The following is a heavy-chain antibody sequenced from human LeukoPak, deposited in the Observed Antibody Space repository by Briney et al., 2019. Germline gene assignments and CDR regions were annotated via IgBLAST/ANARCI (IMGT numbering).Heavy chain of an antibody. J-gene: IGHJ4*02. CDR1: GFTFSSYW. D-gene: IGHD3-22*01. CDR2: IKQDGSEK. CDR3: ARVGKGSSGYYANEIDY. Sequence: GGSLRLSCAASGFTFSSYWMSWVRQAPGKGLEWVANIKQDGSEKYYVDSVKGRFTISRDNAKNSLYLQMNSLRAEDTAVYYCARVGKGSSGYYANEIDYWGQGTLVTVSS. V-gene: IGHV3-7*01.